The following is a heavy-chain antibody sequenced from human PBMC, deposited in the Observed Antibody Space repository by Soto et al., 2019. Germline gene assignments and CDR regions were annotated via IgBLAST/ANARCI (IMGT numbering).Heavy chain of an antibody. D-gene: IGHD3-3*01. J-gene: IGHJ3*02. Sequence: SETLSLTCTVSGGPLSSYYWSWIRQPPGKGLGWIGYIYYSGSTNYNPSLKSRVTISVDTSKNQFSLKLSSVTAADTAVYYCARHRRFLEWLVGFDIWGQGTMVTVSS. V-gene: IGHV4-59*08. CDR3: ARHRRFLEWLVGFDI. CDR2: IYYSGST. CDR1: GGPLSSYY.